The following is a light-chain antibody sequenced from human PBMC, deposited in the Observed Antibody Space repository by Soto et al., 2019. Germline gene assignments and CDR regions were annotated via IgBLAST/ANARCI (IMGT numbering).Light chain of an antibody. CDR1: QSISSW. CDR3: QQYNSYPIT. V-gene: IGKV1-5*03. Sequence: DIQMTQSPSTLSASVGDRVTITCRASQSISSWLAWYQQKPGKAPKFLINKASSLESGVPSRFSGSGSGTEFTLTISSLQPDDLATYYCQQYNSYPITFGQGTRLEIK. J-gene: IGKJ5*01. CDR2: KAS.